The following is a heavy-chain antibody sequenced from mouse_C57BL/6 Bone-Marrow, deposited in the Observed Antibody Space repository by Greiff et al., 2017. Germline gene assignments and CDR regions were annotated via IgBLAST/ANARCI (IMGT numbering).Heavy chain of an antibody. D-gene: IGHD2-4*01. CDR2: IYPGNSDT. V-gene: IGHV1-5*01. CDR3: TRFPLYYDYDWFAY. Sequence: EVQLVESGTVLARPGASVKMSCKTSGYTFTSYWMHWVKQRPGQGLEWIGAIYPGNSDTSYNQKFKGKAKLNAVTSASTAYMELSSLTNEDSAVYYCTRFPLYYDYDWFAYWGQGTLVTVSA. CDR1: GYTFTSYW. J-gene: IGHJ3*01.